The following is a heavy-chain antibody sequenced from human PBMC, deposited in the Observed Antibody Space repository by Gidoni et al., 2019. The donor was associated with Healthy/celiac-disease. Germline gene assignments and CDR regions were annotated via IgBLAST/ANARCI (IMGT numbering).Heavy chain of an antibody. V-gene: IGHV4-34*01. Sequence: QVQLQQWGAGLLKPSETLSLTCAVYGGSFSGYYWSWIRQPPGKGLEWIGEINHSGSTNYNPSLKSRVTISVDTSKNQFSLKLSSVTAADTAVYYCARGYIVVVPAAMGPLFDYWGQGTLVTVSS. CDR2: INHSGST. J-gene: IGHJ4*02. CDR3: ARGYIVVVPAAMGPLFDY. CDR1: GGSFSGYY. D-gene: IGHD2-2*01.